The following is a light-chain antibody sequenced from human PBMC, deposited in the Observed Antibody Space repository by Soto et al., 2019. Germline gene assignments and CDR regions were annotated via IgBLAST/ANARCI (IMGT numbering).Light chain of an antibody. CDR2: GAS. J-gene: IGKJ1*01. V-gene: IGKV3-20*01. Sequence: EIVLTQSPSTLSCSPGERATLSFRASQSVSNNYLAWYQQKPGQAPRLLIYGASNRATGIPDRFSGSGSGTDFTLTISRLEPEDFAVYYCQQYGSSGTFGQGTKVDIK. CDR1: QSVSNNY. CDR3: QQYGSSGT.